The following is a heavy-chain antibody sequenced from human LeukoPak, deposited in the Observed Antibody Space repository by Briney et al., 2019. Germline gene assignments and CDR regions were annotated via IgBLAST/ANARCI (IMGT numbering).Heavy chain of an antibody. CDR3: AKDSSTGWTEYFQH. Sequence: GGPLRLSCAASGFTFSTYAMSWVRQAPGKGLEWVSAISGSGGSTYYADSVKGRFTISRDNSKNTLYLQMNSLRAEDTAIYYCAKDSSTGWTEYFQHWGQGTLVTVSS. D-gene: IGHD2-2*01. CDR1: GFTFSTYA. CDR2: ISGSGGST. J-gene: IGHJ1*01. V-gene: IGHV3-23*01.